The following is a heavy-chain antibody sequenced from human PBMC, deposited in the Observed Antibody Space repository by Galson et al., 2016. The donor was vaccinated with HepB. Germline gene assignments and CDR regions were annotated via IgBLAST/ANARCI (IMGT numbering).Heavy chain of an antibody. V-gene: IGHV1-3*01. J-gene: IGHJ4*02. CDR3: ARGHCTGTNCYWNFDY. CDR2: INVGNGNT. Sequence: SVKVSCKASGYTFTNYAIHWVRQAPGQRLEWMGWINVGNGNTKYSQKFQGRVTITRDTSASTAYMDLSSLRSQDTAVYYCARGHCTGTNCYWNFDYWGQGTLVAVSP. CDR1: GYTFTNYA. D-gene: IGHD2-2*01.